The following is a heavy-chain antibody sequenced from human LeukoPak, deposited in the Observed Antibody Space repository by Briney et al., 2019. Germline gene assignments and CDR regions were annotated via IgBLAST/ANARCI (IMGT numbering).Heavy chain of an antibody. CDR3: ATTGYSSGWYLDY. CDR1: GFTFKNYA. D-gene: IGHD6-19*01. Sequence: SGGSLRLSCAASGFTFKNYAMSWVRQAPGKGLEWVSSISGSGHGTYYADSVKGRFTISRDNSKNTLYLQMNSLRAEDTAVYYCATTGYSSGWYLDYWGQGTLVTVSS. J-gene: IGHJ4*02. CDR2: ISGSGHGT. V-gene: IGHV3-23*01.